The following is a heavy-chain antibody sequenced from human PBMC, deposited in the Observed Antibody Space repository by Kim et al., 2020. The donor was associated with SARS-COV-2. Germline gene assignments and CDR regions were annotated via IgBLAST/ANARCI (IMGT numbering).Heavy chain of an antibody. J-gene: IGHJ4*02. Sequence: SETLSLTCIVSGGSITRGGYYWSWFRQRPGKGLEWIAYILYSGSTYYNPSLRSRLSLSIDTSKNQFSLKLSSVTAADTAVYYCASLDLEASDYWGQGTLVTVSS. CDR3: ASLDLEASDY. CDR2: ILYSGST. D-gene: IGHD1-26*01. CDR1: GGSITRGGYY. V-gene: IGHV4-31*03.